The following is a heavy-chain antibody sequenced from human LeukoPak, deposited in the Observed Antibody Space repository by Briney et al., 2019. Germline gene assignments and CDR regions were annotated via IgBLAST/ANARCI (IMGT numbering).Heavy chain of an antibody. CDR3: AKAKPIGYSYGASRYYYYGMDV. V-gene: IGHV3-30*18. J-gene: IGHJ6*02. CDR1: GFTFSSYG. CDR2: ISYDGSNK. D-gene: IGHD5-18*01. Sequence: GRSLRLSCAASGFTFSSYGMHWVRQAPGKGLEWVAVISYDGSNKYYADSVKGRFTISRDNSKNTLYLQMNSLRAEDTAVYYCAKAKPIGYSYGASRYYYYGMDVWGQGTTVTVSS.